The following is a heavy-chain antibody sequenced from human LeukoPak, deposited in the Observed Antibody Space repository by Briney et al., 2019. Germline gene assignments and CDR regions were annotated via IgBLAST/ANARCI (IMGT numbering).Heavy chain of an antibody. D-gene: IGHD6-19*01. V-gene: IGHV4-39*01. CDR1: GVSHTIGIYY. Sequence: SETLSLTCTVSGVSHTIGIYYWAWIRQSPGKGLEWIGRVHNVGSTYYDLSLRSRVTMSMDTAKNQVSLRLNSVTAADTAVYYCARHAEYNSGSHFYLDHWGQGILVTVSS. CDR3: ARHAEYNSGSHFYLDH. CDR2: VHNVGST. J-gene: IGHJ4*02.